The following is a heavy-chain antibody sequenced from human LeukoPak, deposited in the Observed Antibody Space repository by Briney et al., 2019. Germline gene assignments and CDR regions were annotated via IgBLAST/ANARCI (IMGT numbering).Heavy chain of an antibody. D-gene: IGHD1-26*01. CDR3: ASGSYSFYYFDY. Sequence: SETLSLTCTVSGGSSRSCYWSWIRQPPGKGLEWIGYIYYSGSTIYNPSLKSRVAISLDTSKNQFSLKLSSVTAADTAVYYCASGSYSFYYFDYWGQGTLVTVSS. J-gene: IGHJ4*02. CDR1: GGSSRSCY. CDR2: IYYSGST. V-gene: IGHV4-59*01.